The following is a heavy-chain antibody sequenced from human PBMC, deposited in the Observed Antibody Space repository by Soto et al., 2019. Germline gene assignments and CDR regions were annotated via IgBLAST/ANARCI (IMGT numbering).Heavy chain of an antibody. D-gene: IGHD1-20*01. CDR1: GFTFSSYA. CDR2: ISGSGGST. Sequence: GGSLRLSCAASGFTFSSYAMSWVRQAPGKGLEWVSAISGSGGSTYYADSVKGRFTISRDNSKNTLYLQMNSLRAEDTAVYYFAKNVYNWKDMVPAGHAFDIWGQGTMVTVSS. CDR3: AKNVYNWKDMVPAGHAFDI. V-gene: IGHV3-23*01. J-gene: IGHJ3*02.